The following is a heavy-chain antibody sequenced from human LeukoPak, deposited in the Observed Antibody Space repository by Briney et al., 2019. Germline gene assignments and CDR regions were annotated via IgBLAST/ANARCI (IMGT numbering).Heavy chain of an antibody. J-gene: IGHJ4*02. CDR3: AKDAEYQKSLDY. V-gene: IGHV3-66*01. CDR2: IYSGGST. Sequence: GGSLRLSCAASGFTVSNNYMNWVRQAPGKGLEWVSLIYSGGSTYYADSVKGRFTISRDNSKNTLYLQMNSLRAEDTAVYYCAKDAEYQKSLDYWGQGTLVTVSS. CDR1: GFTVSNNY. D-gene: IGHD2-2*01.